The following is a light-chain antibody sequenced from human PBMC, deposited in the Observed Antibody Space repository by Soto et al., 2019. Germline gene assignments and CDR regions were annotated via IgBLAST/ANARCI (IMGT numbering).Light chain of an antibody. V-gene: IGKV3-15*01. Sequence: EIVMTQSPVTLSVSPGERAPLSCRASQTVSSNLAWYQQNPGQPPRLLIYAASTRATGIAGRFSGSGSETEFTLIIRSLQSEDSALYYCHQYNNWPWTFGQGTKVDI. CDR1: QTVSSN. J-gene: IGKJ1*01. CDR2: AAS. CDR3: HQYNNWPWT.